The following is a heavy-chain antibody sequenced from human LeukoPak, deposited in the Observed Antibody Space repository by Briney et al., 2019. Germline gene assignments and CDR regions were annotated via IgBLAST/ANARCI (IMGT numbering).Heavy chain of an antibody. CDR3: ARGLAYYDILTGYPFDY. V-gene: IGHV1-69*04. J-gene: IGHJ4*02. CDR1: GGTFSSYA. D-gene: IGHD3-9*01. Sequence: SVKVSRKASGGTFSSYAISWVRQAPGQGLEWMGRIIPILGIANYAQKFQGRVTITADKSTSTAYMELSSLRSEDTAVYYCARGLAYYDILTGYPFDYWGQGTLVTVSS. CDR2: IIPILGIA.